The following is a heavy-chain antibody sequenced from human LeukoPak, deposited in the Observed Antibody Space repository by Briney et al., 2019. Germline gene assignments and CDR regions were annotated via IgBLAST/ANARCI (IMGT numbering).Heavy chain of an antibody. D-gene: IGHD3-22*01. CDR2: ISAYNGNT. V-gene: IGHV1-18*01. Sequence: ASVKVSCKASGYTFTSYGISWVRQAPGQGLEWMGWISAYNGNTNYAQKLQGRVTMTTDTSTSTAYMELRSLRSDDTAVYYCARHPIYYYYSSGYYSPFVYWGQGTLVTVSS. J-gene: IGHJ4*02. CDR1: GYTFTSYG. CDR3: ARHPIYYYYSSGYYSPFVY.